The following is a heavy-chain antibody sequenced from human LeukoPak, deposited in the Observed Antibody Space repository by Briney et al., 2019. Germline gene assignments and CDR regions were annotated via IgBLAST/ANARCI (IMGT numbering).Heavy chain of an antibody. CDR3: AREGGSGSYSTFFDY. Sequence: GGSLRLSCAASGFTFSNQVIHRVRQAPGTGLGSVTLIWYDGCNQHYAESVTGRFTISGVHSKNTLYLQMNSLRAEDAAVYYCAREGGSGSYSTFFDYWGQGTLVTVSS. CDR2: IWYDGCNQ. D-gene: IGHD3-10*01. CDR1: GFTFSNQV. J-gene: IGHJ4*02. V-gene: IGHV3-33*01.